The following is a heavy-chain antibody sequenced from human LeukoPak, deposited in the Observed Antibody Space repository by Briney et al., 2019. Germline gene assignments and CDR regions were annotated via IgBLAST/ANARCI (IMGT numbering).Heavy chain of an antibody. CDR2: IVVGSGNT. Sequence: SVKVSCKASGFTFTSSAMQWLRQARGQRLEWIGWIVVGSGNTNYAQKFQERVTITRDMSTSTAYMELSSLRSEDTAVYYCAANPYYYDSSHPDYWGQEPWSPSPQ. CDR3: AANPYYYDSSHPDY. CDR1: GFTFTSSA. D-gene: IGHD3-22*01. J-gene: IGHJ4*01. V-gene: IGHV1-58*02.